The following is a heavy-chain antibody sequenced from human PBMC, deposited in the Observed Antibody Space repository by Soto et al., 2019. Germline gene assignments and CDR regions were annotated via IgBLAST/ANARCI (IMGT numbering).Heavy chain of an antibody. Sequence: QVQLVESGGGVVQPGRSLRLSCAASGFTFSSYGMHWVRQAPGQGLEWVAVISYDGSNKYYADSVKGRFTISRDNSKNPLYLQMNSLRAEDPAVYYCAKDYYGSGSYFWNDYWGQGTLVTVSS. J-gene: IGHJ4*02. CDR3: AKDYYGSGSYFWNDY. D-gene: IGHD3-10*01. CDR1: GFTFSSYG. CDR2: ISYDGSNK. V-gene: IGHV3-30*18.